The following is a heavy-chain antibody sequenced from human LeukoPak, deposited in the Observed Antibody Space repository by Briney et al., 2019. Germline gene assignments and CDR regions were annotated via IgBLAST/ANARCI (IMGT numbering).Heavy chain of an antibody. D-gene: IGHD2-15*01. J-gene: IGHJ4*02. CDR1: GGSISSSSYY. CDR3: ARLRPLGANCSGGSCHRYFDY. CDR2: INYRGST. V-gene: IGHV4-39*01. Sequence: SETLSLTCSVSGGSISSSSYYWGWLRQPPGKGLEWTVSINYRGSTYYNPSLKSRVTISVDTSKNQFSLKLSSVTAADTAVYYCARLRPLGANCSGGSCHRYFDYWGQGTLVTVSS.